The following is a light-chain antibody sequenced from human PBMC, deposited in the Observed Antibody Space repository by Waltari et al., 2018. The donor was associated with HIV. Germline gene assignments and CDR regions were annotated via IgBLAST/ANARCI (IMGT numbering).Light chain of an antibody. J-gene: IGKJ1*01. CDR1: RVVGLNY. CDR2: NTS. CDR3: QECVSSSWT. V-gene: IGKV3-20*01. Sequence: IVVTQSPDVVSLSPGARATLSGRADRVVGLNYLPGYQQRRGWPPRLLVYNTSSRAVGVPDRLRATGSGTDFSLTFSRLEPEDFAVYYCQECVSSSWTFGQGPRVEVK.